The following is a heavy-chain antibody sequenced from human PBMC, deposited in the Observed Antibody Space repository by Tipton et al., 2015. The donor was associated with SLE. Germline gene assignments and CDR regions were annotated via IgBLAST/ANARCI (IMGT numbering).Heavy chain of an antibody. CDR3: SGGGVATMGGYAFEI. J-gene: IGHJ3*02. Sequence: LRLSCAASGFTFGSYSMNWVRQAPGKGLEWVGYIYNSGGTYYNPSLKSRVTISIDTSKNQFSLKVNSVTAADTALYYCSGGGVATMGGYAFEIWGQGTMVTVSS. CDR2: IYNSGGT. CDR1: GFTFGSYS. D-gene: IGHD5-12*01. V-gene: IGHV4-31*02.